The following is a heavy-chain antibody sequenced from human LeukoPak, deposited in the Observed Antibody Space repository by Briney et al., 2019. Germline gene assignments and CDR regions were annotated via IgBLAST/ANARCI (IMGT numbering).Heavy chain of an antibody. CDR2: IIPIFGTA. V-gene: IGHV1-69*05. D-gene: IGHD3-22*01. Sequence: SVKVSCKASGGTFSSYAISWVRQAPGQGLEWMGGIIPIFGTANYAQKFQGRVTMTTDESTRTAYLELSSLRSEGTAVYYCASLTNYYDSSGYYYENHVDYWGQGTLVTVSS. CDR3: ASLTNYYDSSGYYYENHVDY. J-gene: IGHJ4*02. CDR1: GGTFSSYA.